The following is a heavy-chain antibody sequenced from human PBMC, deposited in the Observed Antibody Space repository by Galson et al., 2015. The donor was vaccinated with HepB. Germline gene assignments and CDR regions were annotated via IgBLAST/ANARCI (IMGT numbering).Heavy chain of an antibody. V-gene: IGHV3-49*04. CDR1: GFTFGDYA. D-gene: IGHD4-17*01. J-gene: IGHJ4*02. CDR2: IRSKAYGGTT. CDR3: TRSGGYDPVDYGDYLWY. Sequence: SLRLSCAASGFTFGDYAMSWVRQAPGKGLEWVGFIRSKAYGGTTEYAASVKGRFTISRDDSKSIAYLQMNSLKTEDTAVYYCTRSGGYDPVDYGDYLWYWGQGTLVTVSS.